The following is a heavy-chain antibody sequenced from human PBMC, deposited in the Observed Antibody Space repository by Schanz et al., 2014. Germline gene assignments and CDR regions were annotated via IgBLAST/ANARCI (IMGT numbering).Heavy chain of an antibody. J-gene: IGHJ4*01. D-gene: IGHD6-13*01. CDR1: GYTFTSYY. CDR3: ARDGEAAAGCDY. Sequence: QVQLVQSGAEVKKPGVSVKVSCKASGYTFTSYYMHWVRQAPGQGLEWMGIINPSGGSTSYAQKFQGRVTMTRDTSTSTVYMELSSLRSEDTAVYYCARDGEAAAGCDYWGHGTLVTVSS. CDR2: INPSGGST. V-gene: IGHV1-46*03.